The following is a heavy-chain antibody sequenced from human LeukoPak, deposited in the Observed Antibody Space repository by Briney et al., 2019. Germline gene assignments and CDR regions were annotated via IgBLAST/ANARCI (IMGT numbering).Heavy chain of an antibody. V-gene: IGHV1-18*01. CDR2: ISAYNGNT. CDR3: ARVRSSTSLYYFDY. Sequence: ASVKVSCKASGYTFTSYGISWVRQAPGQGLEWMGWISAYNGNTNYAQKLQGRVTMTADTSTSTAYMELRSLRSEDTAVYYCARVRSSTSLYYFDYWGQGTLVTVSS. D-gene: IGHD2-2*01. CDR1: GYTFTSYG. J-gene: IGHJ4*02.